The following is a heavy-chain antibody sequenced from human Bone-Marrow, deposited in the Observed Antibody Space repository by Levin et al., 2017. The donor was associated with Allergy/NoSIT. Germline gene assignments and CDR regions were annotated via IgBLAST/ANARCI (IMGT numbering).Heavy chain of an antibody. CDR1: GYTFTDYY. V-gene: IGHV1-2*02. D-gene: IGHD3-22*01. J-gene: IGHJ3*02. Sequence: AASVKVSCKASGYTFTDYYMNWVRQAPGQGLEWMGWINPNSGGTNYAQKFQGRVTMTRDTSISTAYMELSGLRSDDTAVYYCARDPDYYDRAFDIWAKGQWSPSLQ. CDR2: INPNSGGT. CDR3: ARDPDYYDRAFDI.